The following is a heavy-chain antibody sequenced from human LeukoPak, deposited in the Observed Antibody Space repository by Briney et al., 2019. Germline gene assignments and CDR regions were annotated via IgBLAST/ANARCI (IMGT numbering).Heavy chain of an antibody. J-gene: IGHJ4*02. Sequence: PGGSLRLSCEASGFTLSTYWMNWVRQVPGKGLDWVANINPDGSGKRYVDSVKGRFTIARDNADNSLSLQMNSLRAEDTAVYYCASWGADGNSWGQGTLVTVSS. V-gene: IGHV3-7*01. CDR2: INPDGSGK. D-gene: IGHD3-16*01. CDR3: ASWGADGNS. CDR1: GFTLSTYW.